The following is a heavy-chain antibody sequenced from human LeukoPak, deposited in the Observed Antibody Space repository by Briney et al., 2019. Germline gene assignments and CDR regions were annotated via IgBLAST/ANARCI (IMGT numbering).Heavy chain of an antibody. J-gene: IGHJ4*02. D-gene: IGHD6-13*01. V-gene: IGHV3-48*01. CDR1: GFTFSSYS. Sequence: GGSLRLSCAVSGFTFSSYSMNWVRQAPGKGLEWVSHISSSSRTIYYADSVKGRFTISRDNAKNSLYLQMNSLRAEDTAVYYCASLGIAAAGKDYWGQGTLVTVSS. CDR3: ASLGIAAAGKDY. CDR2: ISSSSRTI.